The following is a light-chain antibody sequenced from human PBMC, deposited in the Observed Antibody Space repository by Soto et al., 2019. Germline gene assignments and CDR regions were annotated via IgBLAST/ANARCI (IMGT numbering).Light chain of an antibody. V-gene: IGLV1-44*01. CDR2: SNN. CDR3: AAWDDSLNGPM. Sequence: QSVLTQPPSASGTPGQRVTISCSGSSSNIGSNTVNWYQQLPGTAPKLLIYSNNQRPSGVPDRFSGSKSGTSASLDISGLQSEDEADYYCAAWDDSLNGPMFGGGTKLTVL. J-gene: IGLJ3*02. CDR1: SSNIGSNT.